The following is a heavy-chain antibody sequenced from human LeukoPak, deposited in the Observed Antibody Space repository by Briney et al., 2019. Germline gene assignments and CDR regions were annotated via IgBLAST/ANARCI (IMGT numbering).Heavy chain of an antibody. CDR2: ISSSGSTI. J-gene: IGHJ4*02. D-gene: IGHD2-2*01. CDR3: ARETDSTLFDY. V-gene: IGHV3-48*03. CDR1: GFTFNIYE. Sequence: GGSLRLSCAASGFTFNIYEINWVRQAPGKGLEWVSYISSSGSTIYYADSVKGRFTISRDNAKNSLYLQMNSLRAEDTAVYYCARETDSTLFDYWGQGTLVTVSS.